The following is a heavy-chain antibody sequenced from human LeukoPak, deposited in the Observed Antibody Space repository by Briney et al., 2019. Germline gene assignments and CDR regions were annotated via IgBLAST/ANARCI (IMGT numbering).Heavy chain of an antibody. D-gene: IGHD3-3*01. CDR2: IIPIFGTT. CDR3: ARWYYDFWSIWRAFDI. V-gene: IGHV1-69*06. CDR1: GGTFSSYA. J-gene: IGHJ3*02. Sequence: SVKVSCKASGGTFSSYAISWVRQAPGQGLEWMGKIIPIFGTTNYAQKFQGRVTITADKSTSTAYMELSSLRSEDTAVYYCARWYYDFWSIWRAFDIWGQGTMVTVSS.